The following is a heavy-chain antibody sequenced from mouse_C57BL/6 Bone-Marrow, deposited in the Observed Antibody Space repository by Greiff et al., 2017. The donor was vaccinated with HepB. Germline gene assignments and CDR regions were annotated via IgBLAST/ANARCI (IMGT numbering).Heavy chain of an antibody. CDR2: IYPRSGNT. Sequence: VQLQQSGAELARPGASVKLSCKASGYTFTSYGISWVNQRTGQGLEWIGEIYPRSGNTYYNEKFKGKATLTADKSSSTGYMELRSLTSEDSAVYFCARDGYYWYFDVWGTGTTVTVSS. V-gene: IGHV1-81*01. J-gene: IGHJ1*03. D-gene: IGHD2-3*01. CDR3: ARDGYYWYFDV. CDR1: GYTFTSYG.